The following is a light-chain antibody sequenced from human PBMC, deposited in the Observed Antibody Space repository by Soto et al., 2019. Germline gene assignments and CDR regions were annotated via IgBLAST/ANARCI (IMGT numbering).Light chain of an antibody. CDR3: TSYTTTSTLV. CDR2: EVS. J-gene: IGLJ2*01. CDR1: SNDVGDYNY. V-gene: IGLV2-14*01. Sequence: SALTQPASVSGSPGQSITIACTGTSNDVGDYNYVSWYQHHPGKAPKLLIFEVSNRPSGVSYRFSGSKSGNTASLTISGLQAEDEADYYCTSYTTTSTLVFGGGTKLTVL.